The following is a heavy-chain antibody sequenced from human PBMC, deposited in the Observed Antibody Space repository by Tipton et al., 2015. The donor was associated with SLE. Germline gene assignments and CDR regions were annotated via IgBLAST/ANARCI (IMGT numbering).Heavy chain of an antibody. CDR3: ARPGYSGSYYDLGAFDI. J-gene: IGHJ3*02. CDR2: LYYSGST. Sequence: TLSLTCTVSGGSISSYSWIWIRQPPGKGLEWIGYLYYSGSTTYNPSLKSRVTISVDTSKNQFSLKLSSVTAADTAVYYCARPGYSGSYYDLGAFDIWGQGTMVTVSS. D-gene: IGHD1-26*01. V-gene: IGHV4-59*07. CDR1: GGSISSYS.